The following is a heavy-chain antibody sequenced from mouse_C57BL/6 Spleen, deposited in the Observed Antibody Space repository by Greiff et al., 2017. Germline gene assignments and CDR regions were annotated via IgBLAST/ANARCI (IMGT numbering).Heavy chain of an antibody. CDR3: ARYDGYYYAMDY. Sequence: EVKLVESGGGLVKPGGSLSLSCAASGFTFTDYYMSWVRQPPGKALEWLGFIRNNANGYTTEYSASVKGRFTISRENSQSILYLQMNALRAEYSATYYCARYDGYYYAMDYWGQGTSVTVSS. CDR1: GFTFTDYY. J-gene: IGHJ4*01. D-gene: IGHD2-3*01. CDR2: IRNNANGYTT. V-gene: IGHV7-3*01.